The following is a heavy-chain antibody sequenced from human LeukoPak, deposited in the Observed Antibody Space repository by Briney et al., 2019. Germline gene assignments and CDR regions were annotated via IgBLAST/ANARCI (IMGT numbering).Heavy chain of an antibody. V-gene: IGHV3-23*01. J-gene: IGHJ4*02. D-gene: IGHD3-3*01. CDR3: AKRAAYYDFWSGYYTDY. CDR2: ITGSGSST. Sequence: GGSLRLSCAASGFTFSSYAMSWVRQAPGKGLEWVSTITGSGSSTYYADSVKGRFTISRDNSKNTLYLQMNSLRAEDTAVYYCAKRAAYYDFWSGYYTDYWGQGTLVTVSS. CDR1: GFTFSSYA.